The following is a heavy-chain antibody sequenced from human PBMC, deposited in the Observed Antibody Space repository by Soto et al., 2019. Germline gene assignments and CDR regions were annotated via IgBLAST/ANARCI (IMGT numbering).Heavy chain of an antibody. Sequence: EVQLLESGGGLVQPGGSLRLSCAASGFTFSSYVMSWVRQAPGKGLEWVSGISGSGGSTYYADSVKGRFTISRDNSKNTPYLQMNSLRAEDTAVYYCAKEHTSAFAVHYMDVWGKGTTVTVSS. J-gene: IGHJ6*03. CDR2: ISGSGGST. V-gene: IGHV3-23*01. D-gene: IGHD3-10*02. CDR1: GFTFSSYV. CDR3: AKEHTSAFAVHYMDV.